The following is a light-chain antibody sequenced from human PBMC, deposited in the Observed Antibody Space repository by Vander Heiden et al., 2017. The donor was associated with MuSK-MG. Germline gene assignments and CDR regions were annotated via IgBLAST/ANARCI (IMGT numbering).Light chain of an antibody. V-gene: IGKV1-39*01. J-gene: IGKJ2*01. Sequence: DIQVTQSPSSLSASVGDRVTITCRASQSISTYLNWYQQKPGKAPKLLIYAASDLYSGVPSRFSGSGSGTDFTLTISSLQPEDFATYFCHQCAGTPYTFGQGTKLEI. CDR1: QSISTY. CDR3: HQCAGTPYT. CDR2: AAS.